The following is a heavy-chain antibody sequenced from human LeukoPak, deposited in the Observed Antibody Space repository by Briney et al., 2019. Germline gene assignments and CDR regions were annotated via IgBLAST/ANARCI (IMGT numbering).Heavy chain of an antibody. CDR1: GYTLTELS. J-gene: IGHJ4*02. D-gene: IGHD5-18*01. CDR3: ATTAMVGYHDY. CDR2: FEPEDGET. V-gene: IGHV1-24*01. Sequence: ASVTVSCKVSGYTLTELSMHWVQLAPGIGPVRVGGFEPEDGETIYAQKFQGRVTMTEDTSTDTAYMELSSLRSEDTAVYYCATTAMVGYHDYWGQGTLVTVSS.